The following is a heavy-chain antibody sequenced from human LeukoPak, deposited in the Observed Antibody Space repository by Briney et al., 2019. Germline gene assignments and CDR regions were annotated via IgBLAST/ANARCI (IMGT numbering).Heavy chain of an antibody. CDR1: GYTSTSYA. V-gene: IGHV1-3*01. J-gene: IGHJ4*02. CDR3: ARARWTSTATTYYLDH. CDR2: IDANNSKT. Sequence: SVKLSCKASGYTSTSYAIHWVRQAPGQRLEWMGWIDANNSKTKYSQNFQGRVTITRHTSATTAYMDLSSLRSEDTGVYYCARARWTSTATTYYLDHWGQGTLVTVSS. D-gene: IGHD4-17*01.